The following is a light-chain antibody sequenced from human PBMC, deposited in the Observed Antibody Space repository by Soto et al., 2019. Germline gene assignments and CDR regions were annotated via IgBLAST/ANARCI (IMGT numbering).Light chain of an antibody. Sequence: QSALTQPASVSGSPGQSIAISCTGTSGDVGGYDYVSWYQQHPDKAPKLMIYEVTKRPSWVSNLFSGSKSGNTASLTISGLQPEDEADYYCSAHTSSSTRVFGSGTKVTVL. V-gene: IGLV2-14*01. J-gene: IGLJ1*01. CDR2: EVT. CDR3: SAHTSSSTRV. CDR1: SGDVGGYDY.